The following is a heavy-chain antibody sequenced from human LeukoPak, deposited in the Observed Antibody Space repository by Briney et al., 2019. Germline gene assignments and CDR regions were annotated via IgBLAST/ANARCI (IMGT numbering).Heavy chain of an antibody. D-gene: IGHD2/OR15-2a*01. CDR2: IYYSGST. V-gene: IGHV4-31*03. Sequence: SETLSLTCTVSGGSISSGGYYWSWIRQHPGKGLEWIGYIYYSGSTYYNPSPKSRVTISVDTSKNQFSLKLSSVTAADTAVYYCARDHEEYFDYWGQGTLVTVSS. CDR3: ARDHEEYFDY. CDR1: GGSISSGGYY. J-gene: IGHJ4*02.